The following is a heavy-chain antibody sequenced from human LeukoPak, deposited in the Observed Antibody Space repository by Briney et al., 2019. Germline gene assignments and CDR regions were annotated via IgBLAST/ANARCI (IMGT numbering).Heavy chain of an antibody. CDR2: ISSSSSTI. CDR3: ARGGGYYYDSSGLT. D-gene: IGHD3-22*01. CDR1: GSTFSSYS. J-gene: IGHJ5*02. V-gene: IGHV3-48*04. Sequence: GGSLRLSCAASGSTFSSYSTNWVRQAPGKGLEWVSYISSSSSTIYYADSVKGRFTISRDNAKNSLYLQMNSLRAEDTAVYYCARGGGYYYDSSGLTWGQGTLVTVSS.